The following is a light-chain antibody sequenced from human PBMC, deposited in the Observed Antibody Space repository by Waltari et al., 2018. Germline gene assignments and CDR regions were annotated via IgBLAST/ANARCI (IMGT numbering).Light chain of an antibody. Sequence: SVLSRSNNKNYLAWYLQKPGQPPKLLIYWASTRESGVPDRFSGSGSGADFTLTISSLQAEDVAVYYCQQYYSLPLTFGGGTKVEI. V-gene: IGKV4-1*01. CDR2: WAS. J-gene: IGKJ4*01. CDR3: QQYYSLPLT. CDR1: SVLSRSNNKNY.